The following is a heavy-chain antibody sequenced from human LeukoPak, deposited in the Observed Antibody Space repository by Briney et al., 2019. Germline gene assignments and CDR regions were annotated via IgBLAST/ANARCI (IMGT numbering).Heavy chain of an antibody. J-gene: IGHJ4*02. CDR1: GFTFSDYY. CDR2: ISSSGSTI. CDR3: AKDDNSWSLDY. D-gene: IGHD6-13*01. V-gene: IGHV3-11*04. Sequence: GGSLRLSCAASGFTFSDYYISWIRQAPGKGLEWVSYISSSGSTIYYADSVKGRFTISRDNAKNSLYLQMNSLRAEDTAFYYCAKDDNSWSLDYWGQGTLVTVSS.